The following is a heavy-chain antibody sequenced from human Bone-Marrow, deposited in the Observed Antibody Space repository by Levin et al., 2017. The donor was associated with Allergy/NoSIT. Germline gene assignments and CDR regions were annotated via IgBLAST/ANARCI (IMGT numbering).Heavy chain of an antibody. CDR2: INHSGST. D-gene: IGHD4-17*01. Sequence: ASETLSLTCAVYGGSFSGYYWSWIRQPPGKGLEWIGEINHSGSTNYNPSLKSRVTISVDTSKNQFSLKLSSVTAADTAVYYCARPNYGRPPRYFDYWGQGTLVTVSS. CDR1: GGSFSGYY. V-gene: IGHV4-34*01. CDR3: ARPNYGRPPRYFDY. J-gene: IGHJ4*02.